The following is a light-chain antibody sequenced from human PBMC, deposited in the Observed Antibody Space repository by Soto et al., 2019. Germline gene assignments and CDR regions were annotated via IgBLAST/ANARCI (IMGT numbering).Light chain of an antibody. CDR1: QSISNW. Sequence: DIQMTQSPSTLSASVGDRVTITCRASQSISNWLAWFQQKPGKAPKLLIYDASSLKSGAPSRFSGSGSGTEFTLTISSLQPDDFATYYCQQYNTYPWTFGQGTKVDIK. CDR3: QQYNTYPWT. J-gene: IGKJ1*01. CDR2: DAS. V-gene: IGKV1-5*01.